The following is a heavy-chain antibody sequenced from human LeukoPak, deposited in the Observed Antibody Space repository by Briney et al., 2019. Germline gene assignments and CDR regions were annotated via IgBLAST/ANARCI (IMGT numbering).Heavy chain of an antibody. CDR2: MKQDGSEK. Sequence: GGSLRLSWAASGFTFSSYWMSWVRPAPGKGLEWVANMKQDGSEKYYVDSVKGRFTISRDNAKNSLYLQMNSLRAEDTAVYYCARYGVAPAAYYYYYMDVWGEGTTVTVSS. CDR3: ARYGVAPAAYYYYYMDV. D-gene: IGHD2-2*01. CDR1: GFTFSSYW. V-gene: IGHV3-7*01. J-gene: IGHJ6*03.